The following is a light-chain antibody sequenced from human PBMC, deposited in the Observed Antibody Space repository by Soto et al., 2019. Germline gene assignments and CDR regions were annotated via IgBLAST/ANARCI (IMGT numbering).Light chain of an antibody. J-gene: IGLJ2*01. CDR2: EVS. CDR3: CSYAGGSIYVL. Sequence: QSVLTQPASVSGSPGQSITISCTGTSGDVGNFNLVSWYQHHPGKAPNLIIYEVSKRPSGVSNRFSGSKSGNTASLTISGLQADDEADYYCCSYAGGSIYVLFGGGTKLTVL. V-gene: IGLV2-23*02. CDR1: SGDVGNFNL.